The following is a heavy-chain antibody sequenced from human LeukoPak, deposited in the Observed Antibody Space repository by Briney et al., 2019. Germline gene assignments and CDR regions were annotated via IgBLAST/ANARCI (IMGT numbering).Heavy chain of an antibody. CDR1: GFTFNTYT. Sequence: GGSLRLSCAASGFTFNTYTMTWVRQAPGKGPEWVSSITSGSHYIYYADSVKGRFTISRDNAKNSLYLQMNSLRAEDTVVYYCARDITGTTSFDYWGQGTLVTVSS. J-gene: IGHJ4*02. D-gene: IGHD1-20*01. CDR2: ITSGSHYI. V-gene: IGHV3-21*01. CDR3: ARDITGTTSFDY.